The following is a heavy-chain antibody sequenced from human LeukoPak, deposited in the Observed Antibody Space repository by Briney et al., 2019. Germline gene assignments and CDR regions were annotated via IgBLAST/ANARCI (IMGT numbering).Heavy chain of an antibody. CDR1: GFTFSGCW. CDR3: GRGAGGSYYLDY. J-gene: IGHJ4*02. Sequence: PGGSLRLSCAASGFTFSGCWMHWVRQAPGKGLVWVSRINFDGSTTNYADSVKGRFTISRDNAKNTLYLQMNSLRAEDTAVYYCGRGAGGSYYLDYWGQGALVTVSS. D-gene: IGHD1-26*01. V-gene: IGHV3-74*01. CDR2: INFDGSTT.